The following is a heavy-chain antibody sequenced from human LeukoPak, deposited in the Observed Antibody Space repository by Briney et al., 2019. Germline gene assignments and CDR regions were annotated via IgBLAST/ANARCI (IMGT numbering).Heavy chain of an antibody. J-gene: IGHJ4*02. V-gene: IGHV1-69*04. Sequence: ASVKVSCKASGGTFSSYAISWVRQAPGQGLEWVGRIIPIFGIANYAQKFQGRVTITADKSTSTAYMELSSLRSEDTAVYYCARGYDSSGYYHSDFDYWGQGTLVTVSS. CDR1: GGTFSSYA. D-gene: IGHD3-22*01. CDR3: ARGYDSSGYYHSDFDY. CDR2: IIPIFGIA.